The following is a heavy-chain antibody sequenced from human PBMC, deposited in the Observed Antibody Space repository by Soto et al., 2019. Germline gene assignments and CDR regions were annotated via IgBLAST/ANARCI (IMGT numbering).Heavy chain of an antibody. D-gene: IGHD3-22*01. V-gene: IGHV5-51*01. CDR2: IYFGDSQA. J-gene: IGHJ4*02. CDR1: GYNFAIYW. CDR3: ARLDTSGYYLDY. Sequence: HGESLKISCKSSGYNFAIYWIGWVRQMPGKGLEWMGIIYFGDSQARYSPSFEGQVTMSADKSISTAYLQWSRLKASDTAMYYCARLDTSGYYLDYSGQGTLV.